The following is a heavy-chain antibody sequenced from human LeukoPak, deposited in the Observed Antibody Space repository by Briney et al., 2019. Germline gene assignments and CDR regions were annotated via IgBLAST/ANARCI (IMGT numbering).Heavy chain of an antibody. V-gene: IGHV3-53*01. CDR1: GFTVSSNY. J-gene: IGHJ4*02. D-gene: IGHD6-13*01. CDR2: IYSGGDT. CDR3: ARSLLAAALDY. Sequence: GGSLRLSCAASGFTVSSNYMSWVRQAPGKGLEWVSVIYSGGDTYYADSVKGRFTISRDNSKNTLYLQMNSLRAEDTAVYYCARSLLAAALDYWGQGTLVTVSS.